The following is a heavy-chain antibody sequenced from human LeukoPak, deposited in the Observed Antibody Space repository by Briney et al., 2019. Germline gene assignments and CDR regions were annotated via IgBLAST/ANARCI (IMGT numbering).Heavy chain of an antibody. J-gene: IGHJ4*02. D-gene: IGHD3-22*01. CDR2: IKSRTDGGTT. CDR3: TTVRYYYDSSRYYYFDY. CDR1: GFTFSNAW. Sequence: GGSLRLSCAASGFTFSNAWMSWVRQAPGKGLEWVGRIKSRTDGGTTDYAAPVKGRFTISRDDSKSTLYLQMNSLKAEDTAVYSCTTVRYYYDSSRYYYFDYWGQGTLVTVSS. V-gene: IGHV3-15*01.